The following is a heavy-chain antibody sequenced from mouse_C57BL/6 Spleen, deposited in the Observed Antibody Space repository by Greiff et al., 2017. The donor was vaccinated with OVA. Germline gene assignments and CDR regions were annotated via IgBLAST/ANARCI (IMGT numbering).Heavy chain of an antibody. V-gene: IGHV5-4*01. J-gene: IGHJ3*01. CDR3: EREDSLLDYGSSFAY. Sequence: EVHLVESGGGLVKPGGSLKLSCAASGFTFSSYAMSWVRQTPEKRLEWVATISDGGSYTYYPDNVKGRFTISRDNAKNNLYLQMSHLKSEDTAMYYCEREDSLLDYGSSFAYWGKGTLVTVSA. CDR1: GFTFSSYA. D-gene: IGHD1-1*01. CDR2: ISDGGSYT.